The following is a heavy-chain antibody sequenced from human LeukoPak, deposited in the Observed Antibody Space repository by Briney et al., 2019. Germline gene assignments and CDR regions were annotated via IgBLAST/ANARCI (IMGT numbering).Heavy chain of an antibody. D-gene: IGHD2-21*01. CDR1: GFTFSSYG. CDR2: ISYDGSNK. CDR3: AKSLVVRGGGFDS. V-gene: IGHV3-30*18. J-gene: IGHJ3*02. Sequence: GGSLRLSCAASGFTFSSYGMHWVPQAPGKGLEWVAVISYDGSNKYYADSVKGRFTISRDNSKDTLYLQMNSLRAEDTAVYYCAKSLVVRGGGFDSWGQGTMVTVSS.